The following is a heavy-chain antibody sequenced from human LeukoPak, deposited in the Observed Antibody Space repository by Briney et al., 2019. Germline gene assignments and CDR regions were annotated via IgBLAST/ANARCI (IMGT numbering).Heavy chain of an antibody. J-gene: IGHJ4*02. CDR1: GYTFTSYG. Sequence: ASVKVSCKASGYTFTSYGISWVRQAPGQGLEWMGWISAYNGNTNYAQKLQGRVTMTTDTSTSTAYMELRSLRSDDTAVYYCARDLEYYGSGSYCPGYWGQGTLVTVSS. D-gene: IGHD3-10*01. CDR2: ISAYNGNT. V-gene: IGHV1-18*01. CDR3: ARDLEYYGSGSYCPGY.